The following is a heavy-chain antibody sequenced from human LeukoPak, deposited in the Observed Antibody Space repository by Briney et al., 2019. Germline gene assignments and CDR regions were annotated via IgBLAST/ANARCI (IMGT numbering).Heavy chain of an antibody. Sequence: ASVKVSCKTSGYTFTTYGISWLRQAPGQGLEWMRWISAHKGDTEYAQKFQGRVTMTRDTSTSTAYMELQSLTSDDTAVYYCARADIIVVAGATPVGSGFEYWGQGALITVS. J-gene: IGHJ4*02. D-gene: IGHD2-15*01. V-gene: IGHV1-18*01. CDR1: GYTFTTYG. CDR3: ARADIIVVAGATPVGSGFEY. CDR2: ISAHKGDT.